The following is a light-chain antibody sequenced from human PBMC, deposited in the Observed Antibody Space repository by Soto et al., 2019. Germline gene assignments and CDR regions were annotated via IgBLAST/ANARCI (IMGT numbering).Light chain of an antibody. CDR2: SNN. Sequence: QLVLTQPPSASGTPGQRVNISCSGSSSNIGSTAVNWYQQLTGTAPKLLIYSNNLRPTGVPDRFSGSKSGTSASLAISGLRSEDEAESSCAAWDDSLNGPVFGGGTKLTVL. V-gene: IGLV1-44*01. CDR3: AAWDDSLNGPV. CDR1: SSNIGSTA. J-gene: IGLJ2*01.